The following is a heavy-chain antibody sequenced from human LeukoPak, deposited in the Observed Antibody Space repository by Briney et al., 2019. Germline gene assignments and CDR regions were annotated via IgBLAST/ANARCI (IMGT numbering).Heavy chain of an antibody. Sequence: SETLSLTCAVYGGSFSGYYWSWIRQPPGKGQEWIGEINHSGSTNYNPSLKSRVTISVDTSKNQFSLKLSSVTAADTAVYYCARGPLYYFDYWGQGTLVTVSS. V-gene: IGHV4-34*01. CDR1: GGSFSGYY. J-gene: IGHJ4*02. CDR2: INHSGST. CDR3: ARGPLYYFDY.